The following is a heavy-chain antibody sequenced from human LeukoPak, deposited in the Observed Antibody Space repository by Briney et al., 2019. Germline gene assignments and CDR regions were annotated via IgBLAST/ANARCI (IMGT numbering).Heavy chain of an antibody. D-gene: IGHD2-8*02. CDR3: VRFNDICTGTNPL. Sequence: GGSLRLSCPASGFTFGTYWMHWVRQAPGKGLMWVSGVSSDATNTKYADSVKGRFTISRDNAENTLSLQLSSLRDDDTAVYFCVRFNDICTGTNPLWGQGTLVTVSS. CDR1: GFTFGTYW. CDR2: VSSDATNT. V-gene: IGHV3-74*03. J-gene: IGHJ4*02.